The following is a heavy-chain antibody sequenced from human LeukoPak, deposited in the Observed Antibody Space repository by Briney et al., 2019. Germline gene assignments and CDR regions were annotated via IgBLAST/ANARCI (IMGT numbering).Heavy chain of an antibody. CDR3: AREVVVVPAAAFDI. CDR2: VNHSGNT. V-gene: IGHV4-34*01. D-gene: IGHD2-2*01. Sequence: SETLSLTCAVYGGSLGGYYWSWIRQPPGKRLEWIGEVNHSGNTNYNPSLKSRVTISRDTSKNQFSLKLTSVTAADTAVYYCAREVVVVPAAAFDIWGQGTMVTVSS. J-gene: IGHJ3*02. CDR1: GGSLGGYY.